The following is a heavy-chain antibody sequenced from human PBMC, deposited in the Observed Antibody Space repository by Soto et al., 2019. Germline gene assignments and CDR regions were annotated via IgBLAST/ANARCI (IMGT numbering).Heavy chain of an antibody. Sequence: SLKISCTGSGYSFTSYWIGRVRQMPGKGLEWTGIISPGDSVTRYSPPFQVQHTISADTSSTTSYLQATSQKTSDTAMCYCARQIIEGGAKRYYYYYGMDVWGQGTTVTVSS. D-gene: IGHD3-10*01. CDR2: ISPGDSVT. V-gene: IGHV5-51*01. CDR3: ARQIIEGGAKRYYYYYGMDV. J-gene: IGHJ6*02. CDR1: GYSFTSYW.